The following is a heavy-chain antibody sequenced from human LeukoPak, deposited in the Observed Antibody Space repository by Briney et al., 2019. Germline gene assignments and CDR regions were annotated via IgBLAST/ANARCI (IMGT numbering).Heavy chain of an antibody. V-gene: IGHV3-33*01. D-gene: IGHD1-1*01. CDR1: GFAFSAYG. Sequence: GGSLRLTCAASGFAFSAYGMDWVRQAPGKGLEWVAVTWHDGTNKYYADSVKGRFTISRDNSKNTLYLQMDSLRAEDTAVYYCARGGPNWPSEPFDIWGQGTMVTVSS. CDR3: ARGGPNWPSEPFDI. J-gene: IGHJ3*02. CDR2: TWHDGTNK.